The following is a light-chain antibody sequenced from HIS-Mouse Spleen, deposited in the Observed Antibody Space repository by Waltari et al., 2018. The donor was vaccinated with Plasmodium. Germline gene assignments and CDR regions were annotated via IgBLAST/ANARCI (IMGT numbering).Light chain of an antibody. CDR2: LNSDGSH. Sequence: QLVLTQSPSASAFLAAPVKLTSTLRSGHSSYAIACHKQQPEKGPRYLMKLNSDGSHSKGDGIPDRFSGSSSGAERYLTISSLQSEDEADYYCQTWGTGMGVFGGGTKLTVL. CDR3: QTWGTGMGV. J-gene: IGLJ2*01. CDR1: SGHSSYA. V-gene: IGLV4-69*01.